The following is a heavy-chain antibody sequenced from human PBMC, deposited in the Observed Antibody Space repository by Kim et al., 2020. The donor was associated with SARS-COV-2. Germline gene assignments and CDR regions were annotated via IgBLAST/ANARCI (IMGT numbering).Heavy chain of an antibody. D-gene: IGHD4-17*01. Sequence: SETLSLTCTVSGGSISSSSYYWGWIRQPPGKGLEWIGSIYYSGSTYYNPSLKSRVTISVDTSKNQFSLKLSSVTAADTAVYYCARRELDDYGTSWTQGT. CDR1: GGSISSSSYY. CDR2: IYYSGST. CDR3: ARRELDDYGTS. V-gene: IGHV4-39*01. J-gene: IGHJ5*02.